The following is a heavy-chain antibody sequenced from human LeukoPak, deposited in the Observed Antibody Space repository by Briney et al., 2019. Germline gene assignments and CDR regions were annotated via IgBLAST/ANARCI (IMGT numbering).Heavy chain of an antibody. D-gene: IGHD1-1*01. CDR2: IYYSGST. CDR1: GGSISSYY. Sequence: SETLSLTCTVSGGSISSYYWSWIRQPPGKGLEWIGYIYYSGSTNYNPSLKSRVTISVDTSKNQFSLKLSSVTAADTAVYYCATKLGRATGLDWYFDLWGRGTLVTVSS. CDR3: ATKLGRATGLDWYFDL. J-gene: IGHJ2*01. V-gene: IGHV4-59*01.